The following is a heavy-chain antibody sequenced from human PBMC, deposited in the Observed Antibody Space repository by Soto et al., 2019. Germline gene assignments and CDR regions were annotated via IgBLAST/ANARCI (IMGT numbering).Heavy chain of an antibody. V-gene: IGHV3-23*01. Sequence: EVQLLESGGGLVQPGGSLRLSCAASGFTFSSYAMSWVRQAPGKGLEWVSAISGSGGSTYYADSVKGRFTISRDNSKNTLYLQRNSLRAADTAVYDCAKGVRGVIRSWFDPWGQGTLVTVSS. CDR1: GFTFSSYA. CDR2: ISGSGGST. J-gene: IGHJ5*02. D-gene: IGHD3-10*01. CDR3: AKGVRGVIRSWFDP.